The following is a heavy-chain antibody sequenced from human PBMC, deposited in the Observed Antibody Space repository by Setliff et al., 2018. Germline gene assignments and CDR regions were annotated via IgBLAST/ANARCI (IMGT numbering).Heavy chain of an antibody. CDR3: TRGPHITATTY. V-gene: IGHV3-7*03. J-gene: IGHJ4*02. D-gene: IGHD6-25*01. CDR1: GPTFSNFY. CDR2: IHQIGHET. Sequence: GGSLRLSCAASGPTFSNFYMSWVRQAPGKGLEWVANIHQIGHETYYADSVKGRFTISRDNVKNSLSLQMNSLRAEDTAVYYCTRGPHITATTYWGQGTPVTVS.